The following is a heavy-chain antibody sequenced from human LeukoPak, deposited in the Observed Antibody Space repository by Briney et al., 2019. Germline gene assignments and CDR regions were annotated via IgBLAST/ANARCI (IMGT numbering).Heavy chain of an antibody. Sequence: ASVKVSCKASGYTFTGYYMHWVRQAPGQGLEWMGIINPSGGSTSYAQKFQGRVTMTRDTSTSTVYMELSSLRSEDTAVYYCAREESDSSGYYPLFDYWGQGTLVTVSS. CDR3: AREESDSSGYYPLFDY. V-gene: IGHV1-46*01. CDR2: INPSGGST. CDR1: GYTFTGYY. D-gene: IGHD3-22*01. J-gene: IGHJ4*02.